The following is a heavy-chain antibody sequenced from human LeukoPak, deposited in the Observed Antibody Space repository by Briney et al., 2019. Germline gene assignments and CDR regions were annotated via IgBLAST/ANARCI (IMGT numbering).Heavy chain of an antibody. V-gene: IGHV3-23*01. J-gene: IGHJ4*02. Sequence: GGSLRLSCAASGFTFSSYAMCWVRQAPGKGLEWVSAISGSGGSAYYADSVKGRFTISRDNSKNTLYLQMNSLRAEDTAVYYCAKGRAYYDSSGYYLLDYWGQGTLVTVSS. CDR1: GFTFSSYA. D-gene: IGHD3-22*01. CDR2: ISGSGGSA. CDR3: AKGRAYYDSSGYYLLDY.